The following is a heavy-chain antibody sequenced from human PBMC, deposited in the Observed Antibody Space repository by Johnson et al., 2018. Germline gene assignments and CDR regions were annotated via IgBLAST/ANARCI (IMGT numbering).Heavy chain of an antibody. Sequence: VQLVESGGGLVQPGGSLRLSCAASGFTVSSNYINWVRQAPGKGLEWVSVIYGDGSTYYADSLKGRLTISRDNSKKALYLQMNSLGAEDTAVYYCARGKVGINYYDGLDVWGQGTTVTLSS. D-gene: IGHD2-21*01. CDR2: IYGDGST. J-gene: IGHJ6*02. CDR1: GFTVSSNY. V-gene: IGHV3-53*01. CDR3: ARGKVGINYYDGLDV.